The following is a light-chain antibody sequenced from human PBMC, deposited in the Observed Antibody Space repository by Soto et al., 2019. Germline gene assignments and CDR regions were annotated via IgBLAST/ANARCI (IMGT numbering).Light chain of an antibody. J-gene: IGLJ2*01. CDR1: SGYSSYA. V-gene: IGLV4-69*01. CDR2: LNNDGSH. Sequence: QAVVTQSPSASASLGASVKLTCTLSSGYSSYAIAWHQQQPEKGPRYLMKLNNDGSHSKGDGIPDRFSGSSSGAQRYLTISSLQSEDEADYYCQTWGTGAVVFGGGTKLTVL. CDR3: QTWGTGAVV.